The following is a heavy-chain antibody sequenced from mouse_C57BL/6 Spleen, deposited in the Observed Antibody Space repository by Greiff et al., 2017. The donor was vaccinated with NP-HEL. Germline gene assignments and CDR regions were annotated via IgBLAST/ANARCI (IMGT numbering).Heavy chain of an antibody. CDR1: GFTFSSYA. CDR3: ARGGVVSYWYFDV. CDR2: ISDGGSYT. J-gene: IGHJ1*03. V-gene: IGHV5-4*01. D-gene: IGHD1-1*01. Sequence: EVQLQQSGGGLVKPGGSLKLSCAASGFTFSSYAMSWVRQTPEKRLEWVATISDGGSYTYYPDNVKGRFTISRDNAKNNLYLQMSHLKSEDTAMYYCARGGVVSYWYFDVWGTGTTVTVSS.